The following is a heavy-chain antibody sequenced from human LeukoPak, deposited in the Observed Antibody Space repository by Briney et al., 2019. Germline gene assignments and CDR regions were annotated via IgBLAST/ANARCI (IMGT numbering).Heavy chain of an antibody. V-gene: IGHV1-69*05. J-gene: IGHJ4*02. CDR2: IIPIFGTA. D-gene: IGHD6-13*01. Sequence: ASVKVSCKASGGTFSSYAISWVRQAPGQGLEWMGRIIPIFGTANYAQKFQGRVTITTDESTSTAYMELSGLRSEDTAVYYCARDSGSSWYRNGGYYFDYWGQGTLVTVSS. CDR3: ARDSGSSWYRNGGYYFDY. CDR1: GGTFSSYA.